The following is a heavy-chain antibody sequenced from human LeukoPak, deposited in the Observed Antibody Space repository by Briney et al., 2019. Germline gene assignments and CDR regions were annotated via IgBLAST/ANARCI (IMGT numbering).Heavy chain of an antibody. J-gene: IGHJ5*02. D-gene: IGHD6-6*01. V-gene: IGHV1-69*02. CDR2: IIPILGIA. CDR1: GGTFSSYT. Sequence: SVKVSCEASGGTFSSYTISWVRQAPGQGLEWMGRIIPILGIANYAQKFQGRVTITADKSTSTAYMELSSPRSEDTAVYYCARAGLASWFDPWGQGTLVTVSS. CDR3: ARAGLASWFDP.